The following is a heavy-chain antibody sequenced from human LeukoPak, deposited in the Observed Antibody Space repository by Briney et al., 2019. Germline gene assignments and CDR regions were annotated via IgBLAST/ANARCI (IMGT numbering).Heavy chain of an antibody. D-gene: IGHD6-19*01. CDR3: AKDPGSGWYRGKHFDY. J-gene: IGHJ4*02. CDR1: GFTFSSYG. CDR2: ISYDGSNK. V-gene: IGHV3-30*18. Sequence: GGSLRLSCAVSGFTFSSYGMHWVRQAPGKGLEWVAVISYDGSNKYYADSVKGRFTISRDNSKNTLYLQMNSLRAEDTAVYYCAKDPGSGWYRGKHFDYWGQGTLVTVSS.